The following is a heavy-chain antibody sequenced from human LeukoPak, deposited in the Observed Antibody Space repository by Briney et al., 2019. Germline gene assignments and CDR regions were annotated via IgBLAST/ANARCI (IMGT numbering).Heavy chain of an antibody. D-gene: IGHD3-10*01. J-gene: IGHJ4*02. CDR1: GGSISSYY. CDR3: AVGVGVDPERSIDY. V-gene: IGHV4-59*01. Sequence: SETLSLTCTVSGGSISSYYWSWIRQPPGKGLEWIGYIYYSGSTNYNPSLKSRVTISVDTSKNQFSLKLSSVTAADTAVYYCAVGVGVDPERSIDYWGQGTLVTVSS. CDR2: IYYSGST.